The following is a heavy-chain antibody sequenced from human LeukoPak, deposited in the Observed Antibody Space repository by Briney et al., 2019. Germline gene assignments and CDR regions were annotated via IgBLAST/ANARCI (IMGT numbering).Heavy chain of an antibody. CDR3: TTGQKKMGNYYDSSGYDY. CDR1: GFTVSSNY. V-gene: IGHV3-15*01. CDR2: IKSKTDGGTT. J-gene: IGHJ4*02. Sequence: KAGGSLRLSCAASGFTVSSNYMSWVRQAPGKGLEWVGRIKSKTDGGTTDYAAPVKGRFTISRDDSKNTLYLQMNSLKTEDTAVYYCTTGQKKMGNYYDSSGYDYWGQGTLVTVSS. D-gene: IGHD3-22*01.